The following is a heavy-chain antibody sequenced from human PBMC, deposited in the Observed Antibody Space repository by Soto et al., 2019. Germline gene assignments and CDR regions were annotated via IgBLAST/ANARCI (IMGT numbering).Heavy chain of an antibody. J-gene: IGHJ6*02. V-gene: IGHV4-59*01. D-gene: IGHD3-10*01. CDR3: ARAPITVARGYYYYYGMDG. CDR2: IYYSGST. Sequence: TLSLTCTVSGGSISSYYWSWIRQPPGKGLEWIGYIYYSGSTNYNPSLKSRVTISVDTSKNQFSLKLNSVTAADTAVYYCARAPITVARGYYYYYGMDGGGQGTRVTV. CDR1: GGSISSYY.